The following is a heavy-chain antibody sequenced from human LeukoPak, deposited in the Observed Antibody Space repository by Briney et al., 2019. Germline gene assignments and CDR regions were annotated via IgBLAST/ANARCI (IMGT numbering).Heavy chain of an antibody. V-gene: IGHV3-21*04. Sequence: KTGGSLRLSCAASGFTFSSYSMNWVRQAPGKGLEWVSSISSSSSYIYYADSVKGRFTISRDNSKNTLYLQMNSLRAEDTAVYYCAKVLVSSFYFDYWGQGTLVTVSS. J-gene: IGHJ4*02. CDR1: GFTFSSYS. D-gene: IGHD6-13*01. CDR2: ISSSSSYI. CDR3: AKVLVSSFYFDY.